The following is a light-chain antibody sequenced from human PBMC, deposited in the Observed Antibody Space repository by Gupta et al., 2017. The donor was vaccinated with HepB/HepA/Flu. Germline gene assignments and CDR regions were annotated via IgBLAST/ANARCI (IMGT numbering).Light chain of an antibody. CDR1: KLGEKF. CDR3: QAWDSYNVV. V-gene: IGLV3-1*01. J-gene: IGLJ2*01. CDR2: QDS. Sequence: YELTQPPSVSVSPGQTATFTCSGDKLGEKFANWYQQRPGQSPVLVSYQDSKRPSGIPERLSGSNSGNTATLTIRGTQAMDEADYYCQAWDSYNVVFGGGTKLTVL.